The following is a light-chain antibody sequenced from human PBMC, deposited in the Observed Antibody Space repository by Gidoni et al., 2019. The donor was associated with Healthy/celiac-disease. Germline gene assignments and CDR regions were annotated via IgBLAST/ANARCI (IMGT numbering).Light chain of an antibody. Sequence: DIVLTQSPGTLSLSPGERATLSCRASQSVTNNYLAWYQQKPGQAPRLVIYDASNRATVIPDRISGSWSGPYFTLTISILDPEDFAVYYCQHSGSSPYTFGQGSKLEIK. V-gene: IGKV3-20*01. CDR1: QSVTNNY. CDR3: QHSGSSPYT. J-gene: IGKJ2*01. CDR2: DAS.